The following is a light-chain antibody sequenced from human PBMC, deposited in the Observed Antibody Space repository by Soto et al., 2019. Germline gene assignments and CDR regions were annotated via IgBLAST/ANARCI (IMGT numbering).Light chain of an antibody. CDR3: QQRSNWPPIT. J-gene: IGKJ5*01. V-gene: IGKV3-11*01. CDR1: QSFRGL. CDR2: DAY. Sequence: EVVLTQSPVTLSLSPGERATLSCRASQSFRGLLAWYQQKPGQAPRLLIYDAYNRATGIPPRLSGSGSGTDFTLTISSLEPEDFAVYYCQQRSNWPPITFGQGTRLEIK.